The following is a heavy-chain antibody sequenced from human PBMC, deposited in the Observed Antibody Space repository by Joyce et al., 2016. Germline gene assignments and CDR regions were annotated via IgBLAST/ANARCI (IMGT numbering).Heavy chain of an antibody. J-gene: IGHJ4*02. V-gene: IGHV4-30-4*01. Sequence: QVQLQESGPGLVKPSQTLSLTCTVSGGSISNDNYYWSWIRQPPGKGLEWIGHIYYSGSTHYNPSLKSRFSISMDTSENQFSLKLNSVTAADTAVYYCARLSFRELFPDYWGQGTLLTVSS. CDR2: IYYSGST. CDR3: ARLSFRELFPDY. CDR1: GGSISNDNYY. D-gene: IGHD3-10*01.